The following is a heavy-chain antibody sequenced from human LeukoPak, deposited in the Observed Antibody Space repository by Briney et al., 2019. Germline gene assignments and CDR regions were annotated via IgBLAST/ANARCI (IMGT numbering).Heavy chain of an antibody. CDR2: ISLDGNNK. D-gene: IGHD3-9*01. J-gene: IGHJ4*01. Sequence: GGSLRPSCAASGFIFSNYAMTWVRQAPGKGLEWVAVISLDGNNKYYEDSVKGRFTISRDNSKNTLYLQMNSLRAEDTAAYYCARESFYFDAVSFDYWGQGTLVTVSS. CDR3: ARESFYFDAVSFDY. V-gene: IGHV3-30*03. CDR1: GFIFSNYA.